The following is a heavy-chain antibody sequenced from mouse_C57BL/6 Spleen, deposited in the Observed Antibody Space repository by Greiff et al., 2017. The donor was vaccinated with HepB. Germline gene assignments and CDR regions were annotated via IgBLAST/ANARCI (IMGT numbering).Heavy chain of an antibody. V-gene: IGHV5-6*01. CDR2: ISSGGSYT. Sequence: DVQLVESGGDLVKPGGSLKLSCAASGFTFSSYGMSWVRQTPDKRLEWVATISSGGSYTYYPDSVKGRFTISRDNAKNTLYLQMSSLKSEDTAMYYCARTPSNWYFDYWGQGTTLTVSS. CDR3: ARTPSNWYFDY. CDR1: GFTFSSYG. J-gene: IGHJ2*01. D-gene: IGHD4-1*01.